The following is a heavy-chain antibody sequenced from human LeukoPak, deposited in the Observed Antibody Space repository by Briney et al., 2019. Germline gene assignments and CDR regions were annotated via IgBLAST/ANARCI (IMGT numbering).Heavy chain of an antibody. CDR3: ARPDTVAVAGGTWSY. J-gene: IGHJ4*02. CDR1: GYTFATNW. Sequence: KFGESLKISCKGSGYTFATNWIDWVRQMPGKGLEWMGIIYPGDSDTRYSPSFQGQVTISADKSISTAYLQWSSLKASDTAMYYCARPDTVAVAGGTWSYWGQGTLVTVSS. D-gene: IGHD6-19*01. V-gene: IGHV5-51*01. CDR2: IYPGDSDT.